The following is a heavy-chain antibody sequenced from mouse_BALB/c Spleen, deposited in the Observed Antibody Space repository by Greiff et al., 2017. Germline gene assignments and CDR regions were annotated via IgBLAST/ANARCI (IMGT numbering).Heavy chain of an antibody. CDR3: ASRGTLYAMDY. CDR1: GYAFSSSW. V-gene: IGHV1-82*01. Sequence: VQLQQSGPELVKPGASVKISCKASGYAFSSSWMNWVKQRPGQGLEWIGRIYPGDGDTNYNGKFKGKATLTADKSSSTAYMQLSSLTSVDSAVYFCASRGTLYAMDYWGQGTSVTVSS. CDR2: IYPGDGDT. J-gene: IGHJ4*01. D-gene: IGHD3-1*01.